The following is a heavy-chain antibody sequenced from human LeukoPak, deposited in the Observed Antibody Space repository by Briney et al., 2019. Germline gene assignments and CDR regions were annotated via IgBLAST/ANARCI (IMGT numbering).Heavy chain of an antibody. V-gene: IGHV1-18*01. CDR1: GYTFTTHG. CDR3: ARDGYFDL. Sequence: ASVKVSCKASGYTFTTHGMAWVRQAPGQGLEWMGWISAHNGNTNYAQSLQGRVTMTTDTSTNTAYMELRSLRSDDTAVYYCARDGYFDLWGSGTLVTVSS. J-gene: IGHJ2*01. CDR2: ISAHNGNT.